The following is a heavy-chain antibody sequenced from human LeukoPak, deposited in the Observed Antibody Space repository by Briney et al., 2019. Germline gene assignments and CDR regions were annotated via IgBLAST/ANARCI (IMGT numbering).Heavy chain of an antibody. CDR1: GFTFSSYG. Sequence: GGSLRLSCAASGFTFSSYGMHWVRQAPGKGLEWVAVISYDGSNKYYADSVKGRFTISRDNSKNKVYMQMNSLRAEDTAVYYCAKDGQSSVLYCSSTSCSLPPPPHWFDPWGQGTLVTVSS. CDR2: ISYDGSNK. D-gene: IGHD2-2*01. J-gene: IGHJ5*02. CDR3: AKDGQSSVLYCSSTSCSLPPPPHWFDP. V-gene: IGHV3-30*18.